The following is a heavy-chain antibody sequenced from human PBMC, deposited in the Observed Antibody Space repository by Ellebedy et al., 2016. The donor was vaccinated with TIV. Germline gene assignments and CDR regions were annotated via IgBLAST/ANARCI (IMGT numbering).Heavy chain of an antibody. CDR2: IYYSGST. D-gene: IGHD3-10*01. V-gene: IGHV4-39*07. CDR1: GGSISSSSYY. Sequence: SETLSLXXTVSGGSISSSSYYWGWIRQPPGKGLEWIGSIYYSGSTYYNPSLKSRVTISVDTSKNQFSLKLSSVTAADTAVYYCARASMVRGVTHPPGDYWGQGTLVTVSS. CDR3: ARASMVRGVTHPPGDY. J-gene: IGHJ4*02.